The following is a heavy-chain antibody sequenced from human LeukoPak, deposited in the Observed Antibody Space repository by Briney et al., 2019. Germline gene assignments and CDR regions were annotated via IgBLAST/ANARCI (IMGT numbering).Heavy chain of an antibody. CDR3: AHLAVASDFDY. Sequence: PGGSLRLSCAVSGFPFSIYEMKWVRQAPGKGLEWVSNIHSSGTIKYYADSVKGRCSISRDNAKSSLYLQMNSLRVEDTAVYYCAHLAVASDFDYWGQGALVTVSS. D-gene: IGHD6-19*01. CDR2: IHSSGTIK. CDR1: GFPFSIYE. J-gene: IGHJ4*02. V-gene: IGHV3-48*03.